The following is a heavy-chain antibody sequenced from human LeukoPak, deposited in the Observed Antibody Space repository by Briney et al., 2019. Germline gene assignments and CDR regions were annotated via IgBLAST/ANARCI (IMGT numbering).Heavy chain of an antibody. J-gene: IGHJ6*02. Sequence: GGSLRLSCAASGFTFNTYSMNWVRQAPGKGLEWLSYISSSSGTIYYADSVKGRFTISRDNAKTPLYLQMNSLRAEDTAVYYCARDTRSLMDVWGQGTTVTVSS. CDR3: ARDTRSLMDV. D-gene: IGHD3-16*02. CDR1: GFTFNTYS. V-gene: IGHV3-48*01. CDR2: ISSSSGTI.